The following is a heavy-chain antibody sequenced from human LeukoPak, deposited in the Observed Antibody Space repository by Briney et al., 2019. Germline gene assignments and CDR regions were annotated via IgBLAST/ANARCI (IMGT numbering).Heavy chain of an antibody. CDR1: GGSISSYY. CDR2: IYTSGST. D-gene: IGHD6-13*01. CDR3: ARSSWLGLAIHSSSWRGVPWFDP. V-gene: IGHV4-4*07. Sequence: SETLSLTCTVSGGSISSYYWSWIRQPAGKGLEWIGRIYTSGSTNYNPSLKSRVTMSVDTSKNQFSLKLSSVTAADTAVYYCARSSWLGLAIHSSSWRGVPWFDPWGQGTLVTVSS. J-gene: IGHJ5*02.